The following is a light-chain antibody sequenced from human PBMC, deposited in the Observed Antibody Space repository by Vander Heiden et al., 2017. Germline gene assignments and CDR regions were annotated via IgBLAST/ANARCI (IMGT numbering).Light chain of an antibody. V-gene: IGKV3-15*01. J-gene: IGKJ2*03. CDR3: QQYNNWPPQS. Sequence: ELVMPHSPAPLSVSPGERATLSCRASQSVSNNLAWYQQNPGQAPRLLIYAASTRATGIPARFSGSGSGTEFTLTISSLQSEDFGVYHCQQYNNWPPQSFGQGTKLEIK. CDR1: QSVSNN. CDR2: AAS.